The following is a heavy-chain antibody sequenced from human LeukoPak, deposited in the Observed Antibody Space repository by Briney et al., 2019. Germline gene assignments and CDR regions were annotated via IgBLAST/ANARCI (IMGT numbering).Heavy chain of an antibody. CDR1: GGSINPYY. Sequence: SETLSLTCTVSGGSINPYYWSWIRQPPGKGLEWVGYVYYSGSTNYNPSLGSRVSIAVDTSNNQFSLTLNSVTAADTAVYYCARDNRGWQYGSESNEYNHYALDAWGQGTTVIVSS. J-gene: IGHJ6*02. CDR2: VYYSGST. D-gene: IGHD3-10*01. V-gene: IGHV4-59*01. CDR3: ARDNRGWQYGSESNEYNHYALDA.